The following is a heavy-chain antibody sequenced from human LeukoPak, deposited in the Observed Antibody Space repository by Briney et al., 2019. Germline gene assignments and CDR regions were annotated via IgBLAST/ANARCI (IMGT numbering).Heavy chain of an antibody. CDR2: IYTSGST. Sequence: SETLSLTCTVSGGSISSGSYYWSWIRQPAGKGLEWIGRIYTSGSTNYNPSLKSRVTISVDTSKNQFSLKLSSVTAADTAVYHCARGTGTRIHYYYYMDVWGKGTTVTVSS. CDR3: ARGTGTRIHYYYYMDV. CDR1: GGSISSGSYY. J-gene: IGHJ6*03. V-gene: IGHV4-61*02. D-gene: IGHD1-7*01.